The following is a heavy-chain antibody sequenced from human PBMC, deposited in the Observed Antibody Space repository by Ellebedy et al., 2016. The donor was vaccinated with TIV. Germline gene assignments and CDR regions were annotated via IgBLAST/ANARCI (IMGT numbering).Heavy chain of an antibody. V-gene: IGHV3-30-3*01. Sequence: GGSLRLSXAASGFTFSSYAMHWVRQAPGKGLEWVAVISYDGSNKYYADSVKGRFTISRDNSKNTLYLQMNSLRAEDTAVYYCARTFKYSSSFTYYYYYMDVWGKGTTVTVSS. J-gene: IGHJ6*03. CDR2: ISYDGSNK. CDR1: GFTFSSYA. CDR3: ARTFKYSSSFTYYYYYMDV. D-gene: IGHD6-13*01.